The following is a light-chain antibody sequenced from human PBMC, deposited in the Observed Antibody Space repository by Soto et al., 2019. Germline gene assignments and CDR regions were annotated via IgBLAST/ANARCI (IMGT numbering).Light chain of an antibody. J-gene: IGKJ1*01. CDR1: QSVSSN. V-gene: IGKV3-15*01. Sequence: EIVMTQSPATLSVSPGERATLSCRASQSVSSNLAWYQQKPGQAPRLLIYGASTRATGIPARFSGSGSGTEFTLTNSRLQSEDFAVYYYQQYNNWPLTFGQGTKVEIK. CDR2: GAS. CDR3: QQYNNWPLT.